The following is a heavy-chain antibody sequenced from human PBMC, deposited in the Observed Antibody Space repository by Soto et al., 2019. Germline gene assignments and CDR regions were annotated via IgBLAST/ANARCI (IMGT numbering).Heavy chain of an antibody. Sequence: GGSLRLSCAASRFTFSTYTIHWVRQAPGKGLEWVALISYDGSNKYYADSVKGRFTISRDNSKNTLYLQMNSLRPEDTAVYYCARVTEQWLVTAPLGYWGQGTLVTVSS. CDR1: RFTFSTYT. CDR3: ARVTEQWLVTAPLGY. V-gene: IGHV3-30-3*01. D-gene: IGHD6-19*01. CDR2: ISYDGSNK. J-gene: IGHJ4*02.